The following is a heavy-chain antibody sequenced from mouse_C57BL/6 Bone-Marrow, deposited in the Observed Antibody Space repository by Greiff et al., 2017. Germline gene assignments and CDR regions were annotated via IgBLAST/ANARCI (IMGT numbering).Heavy chain of an antibody. J-gene: IGHJ2*01. Sequence: EVKLVESGGGLVQSGRSLRLSCATSGFTFSDFYMEWVRQAPGKGLEWIAASRNKANDYTTEYSASVKGRFIVSRDTSQSILYLQMNALRAEDTAIYYCARDAQYGHYFDYWGQGTTLTVSS. CDR1: GFTFSDFY. D-gene: IGHD1-2*01. V-gene: IGHV7-1*01. CDR2: SRNKANDYTT. CDR3: ARDAQYGHYFDY.